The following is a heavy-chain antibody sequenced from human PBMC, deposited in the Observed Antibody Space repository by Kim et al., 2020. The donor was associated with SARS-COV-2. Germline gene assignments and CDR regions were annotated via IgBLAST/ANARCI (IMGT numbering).Heavy chain of an antibody. D-gene: IGHD2-8*01. CDR2: LHPANGVK. Sequence: ASVKVSCKASGYTFTSYELNWVRQAAGQGLEWVGWLHPANGVKRYAQKFQDRITMTRDTSINTAYLDLSSLRSDDTAVYYCTTGLFDFPVNGVFNVWGQG. J-gene: IGHJ3*01. V-gene: IGHV1-8*01. CDR3: TTGLFDFPVNGVFNV. CDR1: GYTFTSYE.